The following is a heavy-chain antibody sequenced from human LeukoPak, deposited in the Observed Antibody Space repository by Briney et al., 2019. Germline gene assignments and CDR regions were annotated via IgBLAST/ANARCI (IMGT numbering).Heavy chain of an antibody. J-gene: IGHJ5*02. V-gene: IGHV1-8*01. Sequence: ASVKVSCKASGYTFTSYDINWVRQATGQGLEWMGWMNPNSGNTGYAQKFQGRVTMTRNTSISTAYMELSSLRSEDTAVYYSARGHYSNRHDYWFDPWGQGTLVTVSS. CDR3: ARGHYSNRHDYWFDP. CDR2: MNPNSGNT. CDR1: GYTFTSYD. D-gene: IGHD4-11*01.